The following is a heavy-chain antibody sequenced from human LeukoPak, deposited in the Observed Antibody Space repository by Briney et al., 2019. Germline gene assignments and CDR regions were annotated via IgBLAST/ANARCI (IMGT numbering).Heavy chain of an antibody. Sequence: ASVKVSCKASDYSFSNYTFNWVRQAPGQGLEWMGWISAYNGNTNHAQKLQGRVTMTSDTSTSTAYMELRSLRSDDTAVYYCARGDILTGYLYGMDVWGQGATVTVSS. D-gene: IGHD3-9*01. V-gene: IGHV1-18*01. CDR1: DYSFSNYT. J-gene: IGHJ6*02. CDR2: ISAYNGNT. CDR3: ARGDILTGYLYGMDV.